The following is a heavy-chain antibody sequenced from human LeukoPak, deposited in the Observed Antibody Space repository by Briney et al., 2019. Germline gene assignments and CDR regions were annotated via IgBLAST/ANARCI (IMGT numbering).Heavy chain of an antibody. Sequence: PGGSLRLSCAASGFTFSSYAMNWVRQAQGKGLEWVSTISASGGSTYYFVKGRFTISRDNSKNTLYLQMNSLRAEDTAVYYCAKGYCSSTNCKESFFDYWGQGTLVTVSS. V-gene: IGHV3-23*01. CDR1: GFTFSSYA. D-gene: IGHD2-2*01. CDR2: ISASGGST. CDR3: AKGYCSSTNCKESFFDY. J-gene: IGHJ4*02.